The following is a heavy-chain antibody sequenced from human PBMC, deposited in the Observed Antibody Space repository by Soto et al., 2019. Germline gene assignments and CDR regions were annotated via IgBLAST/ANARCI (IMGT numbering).Heavy chain of an antibody. V-gene: IGHV3-23*01. CDR3: AKGGGRMVPRHFDN. J-gene: IGHJ4*02. D-gene: IGHD3-10*01. Sequence: PGGSLRLSCAASGFTFSNYAMSWVRQAPGKGLEWVSGISSGGGSPYNADSVKGRFSISRDNSKNTLYLQMNSLRAEDTAVYYCAKGGGRMVPRHFDNWGQGILVTVSS. CDR1: GFTFSNYA. CDR2: ISSGGGSP.